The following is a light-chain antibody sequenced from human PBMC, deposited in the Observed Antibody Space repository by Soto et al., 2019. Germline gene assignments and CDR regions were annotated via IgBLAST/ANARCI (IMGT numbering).Light chain of an antibody. Sequence: QSALTQPASVSGSPGQSITISCTGNSSDVGGYNYVSWYQQHPGKAPKLMIYDVSNRPSGVSNRVSGSKSGNTASLTISGLQAEDEADYYCSSYTSSSVVFGGGTKLTVL. CDR3: SSYTSSSVV. CDR1: SSDVGGYNY. J-gene: IGLJ2*01. V-gene: IGLV2-14*01. CDR2: DVS.